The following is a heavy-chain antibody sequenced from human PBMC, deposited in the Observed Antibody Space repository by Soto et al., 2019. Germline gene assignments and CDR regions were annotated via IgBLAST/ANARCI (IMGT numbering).Heavy chain of an antibody. V-gene: IGHV1-8*01. CDR1: GYTFTSYD. J-gene: IGHJ4*02. Sequence: SVKGACKASGYTFTSYDINWVRQATGQGLEWMGWMNPNSGNTGYAQKFQGRVTMTRNTSISTAYMELSSMRSEDTAVYYCAGAEYRYGYCFDYCGQRTLVSVSS. D-gene: IGHD5-18*01. CDR2: MNPNSGNT. CDR3: AGAEYRYGYCFDY.